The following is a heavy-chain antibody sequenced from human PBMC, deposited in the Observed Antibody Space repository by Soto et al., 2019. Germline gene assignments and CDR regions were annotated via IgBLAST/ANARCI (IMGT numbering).Heavy chain of an antibody. CDR3: VRSGTGRLLRHSCFDT. CDR1: GFTFNTYD. Sequence: EVQLLESGGGLVKPGGSLRLSCAASGFTFNTYDRNWVRQAPGKGLEWVSSITTSSAYIYYADSLKGRITISRDNAKNSLYLQMNSLRAEDTAVYYCVRSGTGRLLRHSCFDTWGQGTLVTVSS. CDR2: ITTSSAYI. V-gene: IGHV3-21*01. J-gene: IGHJ5*02. D-gene: IGHD2-21*01.